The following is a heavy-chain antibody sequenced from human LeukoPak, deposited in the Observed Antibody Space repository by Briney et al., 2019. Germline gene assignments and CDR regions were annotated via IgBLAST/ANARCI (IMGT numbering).Heavy chain of an antibody. CDR1: AYTFTMYY. Sequence: ASVKVSCKASAYTFTMYYMHWVRQAPGQGLEWMVWINPNGGGTNYAQKFQGRVTMTRDTSISTLYMEVSRLRSDDTAVYYCASAGAVNWGSATYYSDSWGQGTLVTVSS. V-gene: IGHV1-2*02. D-gene: IGHD7-27*01. J-gene: IGHJ4*02. CDR3: ASAGAVNWGSATYYSDS. CDR2: INPNGGGT.